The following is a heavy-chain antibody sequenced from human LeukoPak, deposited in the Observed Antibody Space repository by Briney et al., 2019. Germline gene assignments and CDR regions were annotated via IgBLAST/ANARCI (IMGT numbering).Heavy chain of an antibody. Sequence: SVTVSCKASGGTFSSYAISWVRQAPGQGLEWMGGIIPIFGTANYAQKFQGRVTITADESTSTAYMELSSLRSEDTAVYYCARDRGILTGYYSLGWFDPWGQGTLVTVSS. V-gene: IGHV1-69*01. CDR2: IIPIFGTA. D-gene: IGHD3-9*01. J-gene: IGHJ5*02. CDR3: ARDRGILTGYYSLGWFDP. CDR1: GGTFSSYA.